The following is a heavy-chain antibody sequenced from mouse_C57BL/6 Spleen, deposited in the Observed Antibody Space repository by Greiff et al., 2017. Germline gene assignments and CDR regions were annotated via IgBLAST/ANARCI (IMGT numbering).Heavy chain of an antibody. J-gene: IGHJ4*01. Sequence: VKLQESGAELVKPGASVKISCKASGYAFSSYWMNWVKQRPGKGLEWIGQIYPGDGDTNYNGKFKGKATLTADKSSSTAYMQLSSLTSEDSAVYFCARATAQVLYAMDYWCQGTSVTVSS. CDR2: IYPGDGDT. D-gene: IGHD3-2*02. V-gene: IGHV1-80*01. CDR1: GYAFSSYW. CDR3: ARATAQVLYAMDY.